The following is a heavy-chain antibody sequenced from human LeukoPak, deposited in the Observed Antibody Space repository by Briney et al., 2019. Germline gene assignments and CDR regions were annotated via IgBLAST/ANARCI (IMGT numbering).Heavy chain of an antibody. CDR3: ARLRRITMVRGVSGFDY. CDR1: GASFSNYY. Sequence: SETLPLTCVVYGASFSNYYWSWIRQPPGKGLEWIGEINHTGSTNYNPSLKSRVTISVDMSKNQFSLKVTSMTAADTAVYYCARLRRITMVRGVSGFDYWGQGTLVTVSS. V-gene: IGHV4-34*01. J-gene: IGHJ4*02. CDR2: INHTGST. D-gene: IGHD3-10*01.